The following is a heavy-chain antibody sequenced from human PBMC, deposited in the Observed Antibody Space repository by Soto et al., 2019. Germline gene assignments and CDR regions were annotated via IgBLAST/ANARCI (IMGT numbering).Heavy chain of an antibody. J-gene: IGHJ6*02. CDR1: GLTFSNYA. CDR3: AREETAWPLAYGLDV. V-gene: IGHV3-23*01. CDR2: MSGSSSTT. Sequence: GGSLRLSCATSGLTFSNYAMSWVRQAPGGGLEWVSSMSGSSSTTYYADSVRGRFTISRDNAKNSLSLQMNSMTAEDTAVYYCAREETAWPLAYGLDVWGQGTTVTVSS. D-gene: IGHD2-21*02.